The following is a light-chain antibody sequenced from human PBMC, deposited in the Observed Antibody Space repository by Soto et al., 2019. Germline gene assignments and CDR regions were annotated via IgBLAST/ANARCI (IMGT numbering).Light chain of an antibody. J-gene: IGLJ1*01. CDR1: SSDVGGYNS. V-gene: IGLV2-11*01. Sequence: ALTQPRSVSGSPGQSVTVSCIGTSSDVGGYNSVSWYQEHPGKAPKLMIYDVIKRPSGVPDRFSGSKSGNTASLTISGLLAEDEADYYCCSYVGSYSYVFGTGTKVTVL. CDR2: DVI. CDR3: CSYVGSYSYV.